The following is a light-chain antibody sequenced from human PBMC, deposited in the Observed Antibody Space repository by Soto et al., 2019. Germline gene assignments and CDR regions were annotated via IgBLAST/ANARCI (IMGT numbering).Light chain of an antibody. CDR1: QSVSSY. CDR3: QQRNSWPTSLT. Sequence: EIVFAPVSAPPSLSPVGRGTLSCRGSQSVSSYLAWYQQKPGQAPRLLIYDASNRATGIPARFSGSGSGTDFTLTISSLEPEDFAVYYCQQRNSWPTSLTFGGGTKVDIK. CDR2: DAS. V-gene: IGKV3-11*01. J-gene: IGKJ4*01.